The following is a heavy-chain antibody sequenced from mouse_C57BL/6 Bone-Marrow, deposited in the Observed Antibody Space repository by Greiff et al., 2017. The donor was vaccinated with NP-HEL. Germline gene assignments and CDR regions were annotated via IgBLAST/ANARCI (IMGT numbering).Heavy chain of an antibody. CDR1: GYAFSSYW. Sequence: VQLQESGAELVKPGASVKISCKASGYAFSSYWMNWVKQRPGKGLEWIGQIYPGDGATNYNGKVKGKATLTADKSSSTAYMQLSSLTSEDSAVYFCARYYGSSYYFDYWGQGTTLTVS. D-gene: IGHD1-1*01. V-gene: IGHV1-80*01. CDR3: ARYYGSSYYFDY. J-gene: IGHJ2*01. CDR2: IYPGDGAT.